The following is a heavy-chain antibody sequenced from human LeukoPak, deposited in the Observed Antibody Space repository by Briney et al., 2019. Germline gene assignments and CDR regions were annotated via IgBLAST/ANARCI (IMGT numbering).Heavy chain of an antibody. V-gene: IGHV4-59*12. D-gene: IGHD1-7*01. J-gene: IGHJ6*02. CDR3: ARDLGLELRYYYYGMDV. CDR2: IYYSGST. Sequence: SETLSLTCTVSGGSISSYYWSWIRQPPGKGLEWIGYIYYSGSTNYNPSLKSRVTISVDTSKNQFSLKLSSVTAADTAVYYCARDLGLELRYYYYGMDVWGQGTTVTVSS. CDR1: GGSISSYY.